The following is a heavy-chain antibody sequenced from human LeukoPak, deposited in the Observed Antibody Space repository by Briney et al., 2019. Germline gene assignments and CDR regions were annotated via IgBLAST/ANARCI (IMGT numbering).Heavy chain of an antibody. J-gene: IGHJ4*02. CDR2: INPNSGGT. D-gene: IGHD2-2*02. CDR3: ARLGVPAAIGLTNFDY. V-gene: IGHV1-2*06. CDR1: GYTFTGYY. Sequence: ASVKVSCKASGYTFTGYYMHWVRQAPGQGLEWMGRINPNSGGTNCAQKFQGRVTMTRDTSISTAYMELSGLRSDDTAVYYCARLGVPAAIGLTNFDYWGQGTLVTVSS.